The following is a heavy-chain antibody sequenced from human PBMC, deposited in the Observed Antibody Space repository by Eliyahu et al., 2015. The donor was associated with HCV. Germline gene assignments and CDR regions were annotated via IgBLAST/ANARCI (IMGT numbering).Heavy chain of an antibody. CDR1: GFSLNTSGMA. CDR2: IYWDDDK. Sequence: QITLKESGPTLVKPTQTLTLTCIFSGFSLNTSGMAVGWIRQLPGKALEWLTLIYWDDDKRYRSSLKSRLTIAKDTSKNQVILTLTNLDPVDTATYYCARTPGGRKIDYWGQGTLVTVSS. D-gene: IGHD1-1*01. V-gene: IGHV2-5*02. CDR3: ARTPGGRKIDY. J-gene: IGHJ4*02.